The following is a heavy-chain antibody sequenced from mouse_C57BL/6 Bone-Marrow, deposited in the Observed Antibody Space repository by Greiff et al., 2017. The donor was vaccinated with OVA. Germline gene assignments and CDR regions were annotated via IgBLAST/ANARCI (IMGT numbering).Heavy chain of an antibody. CDR1: GYTFTSYD. D-gene: IGHD2-4*01. Sequence: VQLQQSGPELVKPGASVKLSCKASGYTFTSYDINWVKQRPGQGLEWIGWIYPRDGSTKYNEKFKGKATLTVDTYSSTAYMELHSLTSEDSAVYFCAAIYYDYDDAMDYWGQGTSVTVSS. CDR3: AAIYYDYDDAMDY. J-gene: IGHJ4*01. CDR2: IYPRDGST. V-gene: IGHV1-85*01.